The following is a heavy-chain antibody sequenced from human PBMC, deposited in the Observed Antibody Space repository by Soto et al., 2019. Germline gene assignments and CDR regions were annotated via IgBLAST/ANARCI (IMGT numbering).Heavy chain of an antibody. J-gene: IGHJ6*02. D-gene: IGHD2-2*01. CDR2: INAGNGNT. V-gene: IGHV1-3*01. CDR1: GYTFTSYA. CDR3: ARQDIVVVPAAKGTVYYYYGMDV. Sequence: ASVKVSCKASGYTFTSYAMHWVRQAPGQRLEWMGFINAGNGNTKYSQKFQCRFTITRDTSASTAYMELSSLRSEDTAVYYCARQDIVVVPAAKGTVYYYYGMDVWGQGTTVTVS.